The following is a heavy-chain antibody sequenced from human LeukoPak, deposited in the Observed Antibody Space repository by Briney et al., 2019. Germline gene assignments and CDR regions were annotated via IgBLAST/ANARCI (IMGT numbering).Heavy chain of an antibody. V-gene: IGHV3-23*01. Sequence: PGGSLRLSCAASGFTFSSYAMSWVRQAPGKGLEWVSAISGSGGSTYYADSVKGRFTISRDNSKNTLYLQMNSLRAEDTAVYYCAKPPNLGYCSGGSCLPYFDYWGQGTLVTVSS. CDR2: ISGSGGST. CDR1: GFTFSSYA. D-gene: IGHD2-15*01. J-gene: IGHJ4*02. CDR3: AKPPNLGYCSGGSCLPYFDY.